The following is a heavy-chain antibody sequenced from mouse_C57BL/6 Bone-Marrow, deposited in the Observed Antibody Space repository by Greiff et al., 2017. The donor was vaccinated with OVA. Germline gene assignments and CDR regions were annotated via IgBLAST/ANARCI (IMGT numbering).Heavy chain of an antibody. V-gene: IGHV1-81*01. J-gene: IGHJ3*01. CDR2: IYPRSGNT. D-gene: IGHD2-1*01. CDR1: GYTFTSYG. Sequence: QVQLQQSGAELARPGASVKLSCKASGYTFTSYGISWVKQRTGQGLEWIGEIYPRSGNTYYNEKFKGKATLTADKSSSTAYMELRSLTSEDSAVYFCARLIYYGNYRAWFAYWGQGTLVTVSA. CDR3: ARLIYYGNYRAWFAY.